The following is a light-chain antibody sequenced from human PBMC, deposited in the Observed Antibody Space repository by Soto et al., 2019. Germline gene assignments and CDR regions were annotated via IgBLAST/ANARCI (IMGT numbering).Light chain of an antibody. Sequence: EVVLTKSPATLSLSPGERATLSCRASQSVDIYLAWYQQKPGQAPRLLIYDASNRAPGIPARFSGSGSGTDFTLNISSLEPEDFAVYYCQQRLNWPPLTFGGGTKVEIK. CDR3: QQRLNWPPLT. J-gene: IGKJ4*01. CDR2: DAS. V-gene: IGKV3-11*01. CDR1: QSVDIY.